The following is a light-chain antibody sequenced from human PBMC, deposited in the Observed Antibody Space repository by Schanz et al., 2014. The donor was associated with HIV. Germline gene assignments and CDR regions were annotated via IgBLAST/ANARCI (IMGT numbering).Light chain of an antibody. V-gene: IGKV1-9*01. J-gene: IGKJ2*01. CDR3: QQLNSFPYT. Sequence: QLTQSPSSLSASVGDRVTITCRTSQSIKYYLNWYQQKPGKAPNLLIYAASTLHTGVPLRFSGSGSGTDFTLTINGLQPDDFATYYCQQLNSFPYTFGQGTMLEI. CDR2: AAS. CDR1: QSIKYY.